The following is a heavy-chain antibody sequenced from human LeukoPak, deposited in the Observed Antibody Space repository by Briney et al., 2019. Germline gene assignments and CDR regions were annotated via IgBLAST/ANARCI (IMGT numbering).Heavy chain of an antibody. CDR3: ARRDYYDSSGYYWRRDAFDI. Sequence: SETLSLTCTVSGGSISSYYWSWIRQPPGKGLEWIGEINHSGSTNYNPSLKSRVTISVDTSKNQFSLKLSSVTAADTAVYYCARRDYYDSSGYYWRRDAFDIWGQGTMVTVSS. J-gene: IGHJ3*02. CDR1: GGSISSYY. CDR2: INHSGST. D-gene: IGHD3-22*01. V-gene: IGHV4-34*01.